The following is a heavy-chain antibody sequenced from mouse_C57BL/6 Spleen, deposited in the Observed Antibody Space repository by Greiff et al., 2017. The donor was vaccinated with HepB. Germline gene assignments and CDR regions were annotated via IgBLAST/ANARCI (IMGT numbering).Heavy chain of an antibody. CDR1: GYTFTSYW. CDR2: IDPSDSYT. CDR3: AIYYGNFYAMDY. Sequence: QVQLQQPGAELVTPGASVKLSCKASGYTFTSYWMHWVKQRPGQGLEWIGEIDPSDSYTNYNQKFKGKSTLTVDKSSSTAYMQLSSLTSEDSAVYYCAIYYGNFYAMDYWGQGTSVTVSS. V-gene: IGHV1-69*01. J-gene: IGHJ4*01. D-gene: IGHD2-1*01.